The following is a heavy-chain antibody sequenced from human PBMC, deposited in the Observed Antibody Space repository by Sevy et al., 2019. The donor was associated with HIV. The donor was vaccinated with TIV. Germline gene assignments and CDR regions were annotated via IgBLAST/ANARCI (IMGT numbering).Heavy chain of an antibody. J-gene: IGHJ4*02. CDR3: ARTDYYDSSGYFYFDY. Sequence: ASVKVSCKASGGTFSTSPINWVRQAPGQGLEWMGGIIPLFGTTKYAQKFQGRVRIIADESTSTAFLEMNNLRSEDTAVYYCARTDYYDSSGYFYFDYWGQGTLLTVSS. V-gene: IGHV1-69*13. CDR1: GGTFSTSP. D-gene: IGHD3-22*01. CDR2: IIPLFGTT.